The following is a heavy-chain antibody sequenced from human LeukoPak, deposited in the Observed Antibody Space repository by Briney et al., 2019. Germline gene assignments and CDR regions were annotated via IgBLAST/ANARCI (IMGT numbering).Heavy chain of an antibody. CDR3: ASSIVYCSSTSCYFN. V-gene: IGHV1-2*02. CDR2: INPNSGGT. Sequence: GASVKVSCKASGYTFTGYFMHWVRQAPGQGLEWMGWINPNSGGTNYAQKFQGRVTTTRDTSISTAYMELSRLRSDDTAVYYCASSIVYCSSTSCYFNWGQGTLVTVSS. J-gene: IGHJ4*02. D-gene: IGHD2-2*01. CDR1: GYTFTGYF.